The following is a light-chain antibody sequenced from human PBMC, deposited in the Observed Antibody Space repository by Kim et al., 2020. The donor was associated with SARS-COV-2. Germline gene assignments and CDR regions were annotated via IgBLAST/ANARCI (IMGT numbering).Light chain of an antibody. CDR1: NMGSKS. Sequence: ATGKTARRTCGGNNMGSKSVHWYQQKPGQAPVLVIYYDSDRPSGIPERFSGSNSGNTATLTISRVEAGDEADYYCQVWDSSSDHRVFGGGTQLTVL. CDR2: YDS. CDR3: QVWDSSSDHRV. J-gene: IGLJ3*02. V-gene: IGLV3-21*04.